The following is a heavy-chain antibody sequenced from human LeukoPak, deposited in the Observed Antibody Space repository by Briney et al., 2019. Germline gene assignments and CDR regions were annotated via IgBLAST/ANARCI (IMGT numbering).Heavy chain of an antibody. Sequence: SETLSLTCTVSGGSISSYYWSWIRQPPGKGLEWIGYIYYSGSTNYNPSLKSRVTISVDTSKNHFSLKLSSVTAADTAVYYCARDRYGDYFHYYYYMDVWGKGTTVTISS. CDR1: GGSISSYY. CDR2: IYYSGST. V-gene: IGHV4-59*12. D-gene: IGHD4-17*01. CDR3: ARDRYGDYFHYYYYMDV. J-gene: IGHJ6*03.